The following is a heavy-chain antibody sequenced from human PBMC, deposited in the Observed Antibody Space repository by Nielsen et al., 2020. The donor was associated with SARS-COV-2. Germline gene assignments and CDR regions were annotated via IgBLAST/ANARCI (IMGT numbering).Heavy chain of an antibody. CDR1: GGSVSSGSYY. CDR2: IYYSGST. J-gene: IGHJ5*02. V-gene: IGHV4-61*01. CDR3: AREVRIAARDWFDP. D-gene: IGHD6-6*01. Sequence: GSLRLSCTVSGGSVSSGSYYWSWIRQPPGKGLEWIGYIYYSGSTNYNPSLKSRVTISVDTSKNQFSLKLSSVTAADTAVYYCAREVRIAARDWFDPWGQGTLVTVSS.